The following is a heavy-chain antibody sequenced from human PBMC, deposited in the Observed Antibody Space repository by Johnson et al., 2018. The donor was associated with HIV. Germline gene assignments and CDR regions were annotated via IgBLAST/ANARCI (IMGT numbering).Heavy chain of an antibody. J-gene: IGHJ3*02. Sequence: VQLVESGGGLVQPGGSLRLSCVVSGFSFTTIMTWLRQAPGKGLEWVANINQDGSETSYVDSVKGRFTISRDNAENSLYLQMNSLRAEDTAVYYCARDQASRELAMGGAFDIWGQGTMVTVSS. CDR3: ARDQASRELAMGGAFDI. CDR2: INQDGSET. V-gene: IGHV3-7*01. D-gene: IGHD1-26*01. CDR1: GFSFTTI.